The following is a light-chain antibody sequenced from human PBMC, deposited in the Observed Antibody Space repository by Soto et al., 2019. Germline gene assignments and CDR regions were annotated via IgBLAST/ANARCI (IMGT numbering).Light chain of an antibody. CDR3: QQSYNTPLT. CDR1: QGIRSY. CDR2: AAS. J-gene: IGKJ4*01. Sequence: IQLTPSPSSLSASVGDRVSITCLASQGIRSYLAWYQQKPGKAPKLLIYAASTLQSGVPSRFSGSGSGTDFTLTISSLQPEDFATFYCQQSYNTPLTFGGGTKVDIK. V-gene: IGKV1-39*01.